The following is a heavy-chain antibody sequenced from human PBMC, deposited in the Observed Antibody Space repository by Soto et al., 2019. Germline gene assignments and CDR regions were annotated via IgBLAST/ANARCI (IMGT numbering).Heavy chain of an antibody. CDR2: ISYDGSNK. Sequence: QVQLVESGGGVVQPGRSLRLSCAASGFTFSSYGMHWVRQAPGKGLEWVAVISYDGSNKYYADSVKGRFTISRDNSKNTLYLQMNSLRAEDTAVYYCAKDIVSYYYYGMDVWGQGTTVTVSS. CDR3: AKDIVSYYYYGMDV. J-gene: IGHJ6*02. D-gene: IGHD2-15*01. CDR1: GFTFSSYG. V-gene: IGHV3-30*18.